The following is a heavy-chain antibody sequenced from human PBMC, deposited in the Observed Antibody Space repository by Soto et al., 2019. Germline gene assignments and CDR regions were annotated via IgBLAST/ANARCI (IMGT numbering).Heavy chain of an antibody. Sequence: ASVKVSCKASGYSFTGYDIHWLGQTPGQGLEWMGWIYPNSGDTKSAQKFQGRLTLTRDTSITTAYMELSSLRSDDTAVYYCARVHVMVVAGSTFDYWGHGTLVTVSS. CDR3: ARVHVMVVAGSTFDY. CDR1: GYSFTGYD. CDR2: IYPNSGDT. J-gene: IGHJ4*01. D-gene: IGHD6-19*01. V-gene: IGHV1-2*02.